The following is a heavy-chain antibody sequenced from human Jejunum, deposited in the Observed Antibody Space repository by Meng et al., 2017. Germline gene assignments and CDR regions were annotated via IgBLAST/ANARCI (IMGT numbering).Heavy chain of an antibody. CDR3: ARDQGVTKTNNWYFDL. D-gene: IGHD2-8*01. J-gene: IGHJ2*01. V-gene: IGHV3-7*01. Sequence: GESLKISCVASGFTFRSHWMSWVRLPPGPGLEWLADIKQDGSAKYYVDSVKGRFTISIDNAQGSLYLQMNNLGAEDAALYYCARDQGVTKTNNWYFDLWGRGTLVTVSS. CDR1: GFTFRSHW. CDR2: IKQDGSAK.